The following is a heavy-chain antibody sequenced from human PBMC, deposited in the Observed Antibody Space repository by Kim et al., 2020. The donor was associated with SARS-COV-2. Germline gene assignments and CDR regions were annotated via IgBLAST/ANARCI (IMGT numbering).Heavy chain of an antibody. CDR3: ARFLSGSYSLDY. V-gene: IGHV4-34*01. D-gene: IGHD1-26*01. Sequence: NYNPSLKSRVTISVDTSKNQFSLKLSSVTAADTAVYYCARFLSGSYSLDYWGQGTLVTVSS. J-gene: IGHJ4*02.